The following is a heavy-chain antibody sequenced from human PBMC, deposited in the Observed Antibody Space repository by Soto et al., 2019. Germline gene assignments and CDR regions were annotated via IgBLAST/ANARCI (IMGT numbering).Heavy chain of an antibody. Sequence: QVQLVQSGAEVKKPGASVKVSCKVSGYTLTELSMHWVRQAPGKGLEWMGGLDAEDGETIYAKKFKGRVTMTEDTSTDTAYMELSSLRSEDTAVYYCATDVFGYSYGTLFDYWGQGTLVTVSS. CDR2: LDAEDGET. D-gene: IGHD5-18*01. CDR1: GYTLTELS. CDR3: ATDVFGYSYGTLFDY. V-gene: IGHV1-24*01. J-gene: IGHJ4*02.